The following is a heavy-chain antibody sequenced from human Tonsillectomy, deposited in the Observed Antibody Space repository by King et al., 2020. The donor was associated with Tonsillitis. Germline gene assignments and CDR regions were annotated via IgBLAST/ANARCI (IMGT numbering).Heavy chain of an antibody. V-gene: IGHV4-59*01. CDR3: ASSDSSGYYYQRLYFQH. D-gene: IGHD3-22*01. J-gene: IGHJ1*01. Sequence: QLQESGPGLVKPSETLSLTCTVSGGSISSYYWSWIRQPPGKGLEWIGYIYYSGSTNYNPSLKSRVTISVDTSKNQFSLKLRSVTAADTAVYYCASSDSSGYYYQRLYFQHWGQGTLVTVSS. CDR1: GGSISSYY. CDR2: IYYSGST.